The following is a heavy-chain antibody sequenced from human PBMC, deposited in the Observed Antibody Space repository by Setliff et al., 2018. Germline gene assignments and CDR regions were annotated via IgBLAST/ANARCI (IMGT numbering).Heavy chain of an antibody. V-gene: IGHV4-31*03. CDR2: IYYTGKT. CDR3: ARTSTYVLGSGSYWDRWFDP. CDR1: GDSLSGDSYF. D-gene: IGHD3-10*01. J-gene: IGHJ5*02. Sequence: PSETLSLTCTVSGDSLSGDSYFWSWIRHLPGKGLQWLGHIYYTGKTYYNPSLKSRLEMSVDTSKREFALRLSSVTAADTAVYYCARTSTYVLGSGSYWDRWFDPWSQGTLVTVS.